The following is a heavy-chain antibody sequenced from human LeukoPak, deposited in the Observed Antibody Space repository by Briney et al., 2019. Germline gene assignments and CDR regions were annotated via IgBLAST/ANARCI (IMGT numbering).Heavy chain of an antibody. Sequence: GGSLRLSCAASGLTFNDYSMSWIRQAPGKGLEWVSYINSSGKTIYYADSVKGRFTISRDNAKSSLYLQMNSLGAEDTAVYYCASLYYGAADYWGQGTLVTVSS. V-gene: IGHV3-11*01. CDR3: ASLYYGAADY. J-gene: IGHJ4*02. CDR1: GLTFNDYS. D-gene: IGHD4-17*01. CDR2: INSSGKTI.